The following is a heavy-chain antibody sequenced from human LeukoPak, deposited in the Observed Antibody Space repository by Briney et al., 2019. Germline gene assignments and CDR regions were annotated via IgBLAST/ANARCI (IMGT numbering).Heavy chain of an antibody. J-gene: IGHJ2*01. CDR2: IYPGDSDT. Sequence: ASLKISCKGSGYRFTSYWIGWVRQMPGKGLECMGVIYPGDSDTTYSPSFQGQVAISADKSISTAYLQWSSLKASDTAMYYCARIHNLVSNWYFDLWGRGTLVTVSS. V-gene: IGHV5-51*01. CDR1: GYRFTSYW. CDR3: ARIHNLVSNWYFDL. D-gene: IGHD5-24*01.